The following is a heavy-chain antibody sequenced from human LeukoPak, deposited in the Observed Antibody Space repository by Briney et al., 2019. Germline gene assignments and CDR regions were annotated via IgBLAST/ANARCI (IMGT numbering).Heavy chain of an antibody. J-gene: IGHJ4*02. Sequence: PSETLSLTCTVSGGSISSSSYYWGWIRQPPGKGLEWIGCIYYSGSTNYNPSLKSRVTISVDTSKNQFSLKLSSVTAADTAVYYCAGTYYYDSTWFDYWGQGTLVTVSS. V-gene: IGHV4-39*07. CDR2: IYYSGST. D-gene: IGHD3-22*01. CDR3: AGTYYYDSTWFDY. CDR1: GGSISSSSYY.